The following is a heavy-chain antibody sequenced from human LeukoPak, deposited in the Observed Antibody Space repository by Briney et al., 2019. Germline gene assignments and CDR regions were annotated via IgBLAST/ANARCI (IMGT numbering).Heavy chain of an antibody. J-gene: IGHJ3*02. CDR1: GGSISSSSYY. V-gene: IGHV4-39*01. CDR2: IYYSGST. Sequence: TSEALSLTCTDSGGSISSSSYYWGWIRQPPGKGLEWIGSIYYSGSTYYNPSLKSRVTISVDTSKNQFSLKLSSVTAADTAVYYCARHGVVVVAGLLPNDAFDIWGQGTMVTVSS. D-gene: IGHD2-15*01. CDR3: ARHGVVVVAGLLPNDAFDI.